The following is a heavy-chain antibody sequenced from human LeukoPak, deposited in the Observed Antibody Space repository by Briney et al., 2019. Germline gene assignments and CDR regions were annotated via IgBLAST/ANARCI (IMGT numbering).Heavy chain of an antibody. CDR1: GGTFSSYA. J-gene: IGHJ4*02. Sequence: SVKVSCKASGGTFSSYAISWVRLAPGQGLEWMGGIIPIFGTANYAQKFQGRVTITADESTSTAYMELSSLRSEDTAVYYCARHLAAAGKFDYWGQGTLVTVSS. D-gene: IGHD6-13*01. V-gene: IGHV1-69*01. CDR3: ARHLAAAGKFDY. CDR2: IIPIFGTA.